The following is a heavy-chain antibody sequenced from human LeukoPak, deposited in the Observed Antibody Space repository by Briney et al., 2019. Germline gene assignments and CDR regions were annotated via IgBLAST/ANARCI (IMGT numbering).Heavy chain of an antibody. Sequence: PGGSLRLSCAASGFPFDDYAMHWVRQAPGKGLEWVSLISGDGGSTYYADSVKGRFTISRDNSNNSLYLQMNSLRTEDTALYYCGKAPYSSGWYYFDYWGQGTLVTVSS. CDR1: GFPFDDYA. D-gene: IGHD6-19*01. CDR3: GKAPYSSGWYYFDY. J-gene: IGHJ4*02. CDR2: ISGDGGST. V-gene: IGHV3-43*02.